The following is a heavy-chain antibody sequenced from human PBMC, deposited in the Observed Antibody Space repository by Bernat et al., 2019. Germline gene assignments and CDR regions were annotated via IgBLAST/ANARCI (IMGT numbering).Heavy chain of an antibody. CDR2: IKQDGSEK. CDR1: GFTFSSYW. CDR3: ARGDSSSGYYYSEYFQH. V-gene: IGHV3-7*03. D-gene: IGHD3-22*01. J-gene: IGHJ1*01. Sequence: VQLVESGGGLVKPGGSLRLSCAASGFTFSSYWMSWVRQAPGKGLEWVANIKQDGSEKYYVDSVKGRFTISRDNAKNSLYLQMNSLRAEDTAVYYCARGDSSSGYYYSEYFQHWGQGTLVTVSS.